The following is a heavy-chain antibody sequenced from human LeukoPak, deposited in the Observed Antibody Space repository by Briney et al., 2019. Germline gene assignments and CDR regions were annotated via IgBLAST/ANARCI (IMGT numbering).Heavy chain of an antibody. CDR2: ISYDGSNK. CDR1: GFTFSSYA. J-gene: IGHJ4*02. V-gene: IGHV3-30*04. Sequence: PGGSLRLSCAASGFTFSSYAMKWVRQAPGKGLEWVAVISYDGSNKYYADSVKGRFTISRDNSKNTLYLQMNSLRAEDTAVYYCAREAFGSSWYGACDYWGQGTLVTVSS. CDR3: AREAFGSSWYGACDY. D-gene: IGHD6-13*01.